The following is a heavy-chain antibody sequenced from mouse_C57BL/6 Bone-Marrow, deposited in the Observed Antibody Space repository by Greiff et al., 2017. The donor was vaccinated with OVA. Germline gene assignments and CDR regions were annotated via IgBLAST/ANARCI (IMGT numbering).Heavy chain of an antibody. CDR3: AGPGDYDGDWFAY. D-gene: IGHD2-4*01. Sequence: VQLQQSGAELVKPGASVKMSCKASGYTFTTYPIEWMKQNHGKSLEWIGNFHPYNDDTKYNDKFKGKATLTVEKSSSTVYLELSRCTSDDSAVYYCAGPGDYDGDWFAYWGQGTLVTVSA. CDR1: GYTFTTYP. V-gene: IGHV1-47*01. CDR2: FHPYNDDT. J-gene: IGHJ3*01.